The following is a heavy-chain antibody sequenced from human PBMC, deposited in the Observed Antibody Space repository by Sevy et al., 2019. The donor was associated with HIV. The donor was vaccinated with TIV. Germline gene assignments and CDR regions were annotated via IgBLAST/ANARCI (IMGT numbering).Heavy chain of an antibody. J-gene: IGHJ4*02. Sequence: GGSLRLSCVVSGLTSRTYWMHWVRRAPGKGLEWVASINPDGGVNYYVASVKGRFTISRDNTRNSLYLQMTSLRAEDTAAYYCARGTYYYDSGFYYPFDYWGQGTLVTVSS. CDR1: GLTSRTYW. CDR3: ARGTYYYDSGFYYPFDY. CDR2: INPDGGVN. V-gene: IGHV3-7*01. D-gene: IGHD3-10*01.